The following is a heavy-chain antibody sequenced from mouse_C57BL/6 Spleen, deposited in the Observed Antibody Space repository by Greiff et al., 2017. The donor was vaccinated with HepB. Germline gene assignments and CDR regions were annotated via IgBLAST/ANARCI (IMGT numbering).Heavy chain of an antibody. V-gene: IGHV2-2*01. CDR2: IWSGGST. Sequence: QVQLQQSGPGLVQPSQSLSITCTVSGFSLTSYGVHWVRQSPGKGLEWLGVIWSGGSTDYNAAFISRLSISKDNSKSQVFFKMNSLQADDTAIYYCARNWCYYYGSSYDYYAMDYWGQGTSVTVSS. CDR1: GFSLTSYG. D-gene: IGHD1-1*01. J-gene: IGHJ4*01. CDR3: ARNWCYYYGSSYDYYAMDY.